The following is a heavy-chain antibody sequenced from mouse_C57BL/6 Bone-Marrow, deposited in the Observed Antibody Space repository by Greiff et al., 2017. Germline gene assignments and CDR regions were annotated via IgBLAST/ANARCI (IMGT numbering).Heavy chain of an antibody. CDR3: ARDEYPYAMDY. J-gene: IGHJ4*01. D-gene: IGHD5-1*01. V-gene: IGHV5-4*01. Sequence: EVQVVESGGGLVKPGGSLKLSCAASGFTFSSYAMSWVRQTPEKRLEWVATISDGGSYTYYPDNVKGRFTISRDNAKNNLYLQMSHLKSEDTAMYYCARDEYPYAMDYWGRGTSVTVSS. CDR1: GFTFSSYA. CDR2: ISDGGSYT.